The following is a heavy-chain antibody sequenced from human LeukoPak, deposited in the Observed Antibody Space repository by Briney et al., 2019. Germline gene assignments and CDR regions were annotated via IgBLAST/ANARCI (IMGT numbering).Heavy chain of an antibody. CDR3: ARVYLGIAAAARAFGY. CDR2: ISAYNGNT. D-gene: IGHD6-13*01. V-gene: IGHV1-18*01. Sequence: ASVKVSCKASGYTFTSYGISWVRQAPGQGLEWMGWISAYNGNTNYAQKLQGRVTMTTDTSTSTAYMELRSLRSDDTAAYYCARVYLGIAAAARAFGYWGQGTLVTVSS. J-gene: IGHJ4*02. CDR1: GYTFTSYG.